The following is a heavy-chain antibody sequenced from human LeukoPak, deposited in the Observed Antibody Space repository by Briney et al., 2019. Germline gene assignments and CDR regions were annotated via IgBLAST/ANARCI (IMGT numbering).Heavy chain of an antibody. CDR2: ISGSGGNT. CDR3: AKPSAIAVPGRFYFDY. J-gene: IGHJ4*02. V-gene: IGHV3-23*01. D-gene: IGHD6-19*01. Sequence: AGSLRLSCAASGFTVSNYGMSWVRQAPGKGLEWVSTISGSGGNTYYADSVKGRFTISRDNSKNTLYLQIKDLRAEDTAIYYCAKPSAIAVPGRFYFDYWGQGSLVTVSS. CDR1: GFTVSNYG.